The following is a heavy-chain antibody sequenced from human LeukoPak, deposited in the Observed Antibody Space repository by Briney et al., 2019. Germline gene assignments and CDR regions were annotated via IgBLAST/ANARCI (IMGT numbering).Heavy chain of an antibody. CDR2: ISSSSSYI. CDR1: GFTFSNAW. V-gene: IGHV3-21*01. CDR3: AREGHDYREGFDY. Sequence: PGGSLRLSCAASGFTFSNAWMNWVRQAPGKGLEWVSSISSSSSYIYYADSVKGRFTISRDNAKNSLYLQMNSLRAEDTAVYYCAREGHDYREGFDYWGQGTLVTVSS. D-gene: IGHD4-11*01. J-gene: IGHJ4*02.